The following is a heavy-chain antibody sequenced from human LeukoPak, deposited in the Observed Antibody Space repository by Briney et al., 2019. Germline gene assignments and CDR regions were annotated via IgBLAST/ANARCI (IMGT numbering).Heavy chain of an antibody. Sequence: PSETLSLTCTVSDGFISINTYYWGWIRQPPGKGLEWIGSIYYSGSTYYNPSFKSRLTISVDTSKNQFSLKLSSVTAADTAVYYCARVGHSSSWVPDYWGQGTLVTVSS. D-gene: IGHD6-13*01. J-gene: IGHJ4*02. CDR1: DGFISINTYY. CDR3: ARVGHSSSWVPDY. V-gene: IGHV4-39*01. CDR2: IYYSGST.